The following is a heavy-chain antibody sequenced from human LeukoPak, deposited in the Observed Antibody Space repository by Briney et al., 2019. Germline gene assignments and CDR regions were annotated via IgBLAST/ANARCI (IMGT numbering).Heavy chain of an antibody. V-gene: IGHV4-39*07. Sequence: PSETLSLTCNVSGGSIISGGSYWGWIRQPPGRGLEWIGSIFYSGITYYNPSLKSRVTISVDTSKNQFSLKLSSVTAADTAVYYCARLPAGTLHYYYYYGMDVWGQGTTVTVSS. D-gene: IGHD6-13*01. J-gene: IGHJ6*02. CDR3: ARLPAGTLHYYYYYGMDV. CDR2: IFYSGIT. CDR1: GGSIISGGSY.